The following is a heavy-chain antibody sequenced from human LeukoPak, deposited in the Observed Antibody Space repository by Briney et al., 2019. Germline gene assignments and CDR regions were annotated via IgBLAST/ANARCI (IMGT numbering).Heavy chain of an antibody. CDR2: IIPIFGTA. CDR1: VGTFSSYA. D-gene: IGHD3-22*01. CDR3: ARWGSSGYPYYFDY. J-gene: IGHJ4*02. Sequence: SVKVSCKGSVGTFSSYAISWVRQAPGQGLEWMGGIIPIFGTANYEQKFQGRVTITADESTSTAYMELSSLRSEDTAVYYYARWGSSGYPYYFDYWGQGALVTVSS. V-gene: IGHV1-69*01.